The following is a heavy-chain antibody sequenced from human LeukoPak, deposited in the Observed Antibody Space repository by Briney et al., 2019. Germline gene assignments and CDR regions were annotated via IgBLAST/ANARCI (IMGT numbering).Heavy chain of an antibody. J-gene: IGHJ4*02. D-gene: IGHD3-22*01. CDR1: GFTFSSYA. CDR2: ISGSGGST. Sequence: GALRLSCVASGFTFSSYAMSWVRQAPGKGLEWVSAISGSGGSTYYADSVKGRFTISRDNSKNTLYLQMNSLRAEDTAVYYCAKARRTNYYDSSGYYDYWGQGTLVTVSS. V-gene: IGHV3-23*01. CDR3: AKARRTNYYDSSGYYDY.